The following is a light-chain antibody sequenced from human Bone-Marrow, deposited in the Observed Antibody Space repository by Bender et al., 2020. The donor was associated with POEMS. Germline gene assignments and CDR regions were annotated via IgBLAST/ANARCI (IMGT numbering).Light chain of an antibody. J-gene: IGLJ3*02. CDR2: EVT. CDR3: AVWDDSLNGWV. Sequence: QSALTQPASVSGSPGQSITISCTGSSSDIGSYNLVSWYQQHPGKAPKPMIYEVTQRPSGVSHRFSGSKSDTTASLTISGLQAEDEADYYCAVWDDSLNGWVFGGGTKLTVL. V-gene: IGLV2-23*02. CDR1: SSDIGSYNL.